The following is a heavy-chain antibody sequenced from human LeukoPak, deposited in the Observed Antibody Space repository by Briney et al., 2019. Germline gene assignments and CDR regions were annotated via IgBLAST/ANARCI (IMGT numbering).Heavy chain of an antibody. CDR1: GYTFTSYG. Sequence: ASVKVSCKASGYTFTSYGISWVRQAPGQGLEWMGWISAYNGNTNYAQKLQGRVTMTTDTSTSTACMELRSLRSDDTAVYYCASESRTYYDYVWGSYRFYYYGMDVWGKGTTVTVSS. J-gene: IGHJ6*04. V-gene: IGHV1-18*04. D-gene: IGHD3-16*02. CDR2: ISAYNGNT. CDR3: ASESRTYYDYVWGSYRFYYYGMDV.